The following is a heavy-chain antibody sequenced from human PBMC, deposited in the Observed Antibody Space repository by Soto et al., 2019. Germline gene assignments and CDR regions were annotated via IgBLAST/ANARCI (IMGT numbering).Heavy chain of an antibody. Sequence: GWSLRLSCAASGFTFSSYAMRWVRQAPGKGLEWVAVISYDGSNKYYADSVKGRFTISRDNSKNKLYLQMNSLRAEDTAVYYCARVNLRYCCSTSGSIRIDYWGQGDMVAVYS. D-gene: IGHD2-2*01. V-gene: IGHV3-30-3*01. CDR2: ISYDGSNK. CDR1: GFTFSSYA. J-gene: IGHJ4*02. CDR3: ARVNLRYCCSTSGSIRIDY.